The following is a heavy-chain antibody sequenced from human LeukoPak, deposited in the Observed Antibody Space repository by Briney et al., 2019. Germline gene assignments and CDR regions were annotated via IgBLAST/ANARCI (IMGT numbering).Heavy chain of an antibody. CDR3: ARGYGSGWYRGNYFDY. CDR2: INHSGST. Sequence: SETLSLTCAVYGGSFSGYYWGWIRQPPGKGLEWIGEINHSGSTNYNPSLKSRVTISVDTSKNQFSLKLSSVTAADTAVYYCARGYGSGWYRGNYFDYWGQGTLVTVSS. J-gene: IGHJ4*02. CDR1: GGSFSGYY. D-gene: IGHD6-19*01. V-gene: IGHV4-34*01.